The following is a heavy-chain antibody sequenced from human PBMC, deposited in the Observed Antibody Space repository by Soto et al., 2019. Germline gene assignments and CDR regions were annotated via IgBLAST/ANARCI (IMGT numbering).Heavy chain of an antibody. CDR2: IYTSGST. CDR3: ARALASPHYYYSDGMDV. J-gene: IGHJ6*04. CDR1: GGSISSYY. Sequence: SETLSLTCTVSGGSISSYYWSWIRQPAGKGLEWIGRIYTSGSTNYYPSLKSRVTMSVDTSKNQFSLKLSSVTAADTAVYCCARALASPHYYYSDGMDVWGEGTTVTVSS. V-gene: IGHV4-4*07. D-gene: IGHD2-2*01.